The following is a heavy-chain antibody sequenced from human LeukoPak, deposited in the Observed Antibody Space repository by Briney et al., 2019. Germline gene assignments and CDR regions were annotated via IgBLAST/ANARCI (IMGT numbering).Heavy chain of an antibody. D-gene: IGHD5-24*01. V-gene: IGHV1-24*01. CDR1: GYTLTELS. Sequence: ASVKVSCKVSGYTLTELSMHWVRQAPGKGLEWMGGFDPEVGETIYAQKFQGRVTMTEDTSTDTAYMELSSLRSEDTAVYYCATVDMATIWFNYWGQGTLVTVSS. J-gene: IGHJ4*02. CDR3: ATVDMATIWFNY. CDR2: FDPEVGET.